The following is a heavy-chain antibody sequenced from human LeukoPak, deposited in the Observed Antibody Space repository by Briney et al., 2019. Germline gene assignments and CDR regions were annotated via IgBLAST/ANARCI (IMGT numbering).Heavy chain of an antibody. D-gene: IGHD3-22*01. Sequence: PGGSLRLSCAASGFTFSTYAMSWVRQAPGKGLEWVSAISGSGGSTYYADSVRGRFTISRDNSKNTLYLQMNSLRAEDTAVYYCAKDYSSGYYSHFDYWGQGTLVTVSS. CDR3: AKDYSSGYYSHFDY. CDR2: ISGSGGST. J-gene: IGHJ4*02. CDR1: GFTFSTYA. V-gene: IGHV3-23*01.